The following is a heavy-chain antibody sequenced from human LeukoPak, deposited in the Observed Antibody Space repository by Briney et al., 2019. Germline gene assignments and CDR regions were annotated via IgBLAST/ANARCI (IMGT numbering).Heavy chain of an antibody. CDR2: ISAYNGNT. Sequence: ASVKVSCKASGYTFTSYGISWVRQAPGQGLEWMGWISAYNGNTNYAQKLQGRVTMTTDTSTSTAYMELRSLRSDDTAVYYCARFGSSPYDFWSGYLGYWGQGTLVTVSS. CDR1: GYTFTSYG. V-gene: IGHV1-18*01. CDR3: ARFGSSPYDFWSGYLGY. D-gene: IGHD3-3*01. J-gene: IGHJ4*02.